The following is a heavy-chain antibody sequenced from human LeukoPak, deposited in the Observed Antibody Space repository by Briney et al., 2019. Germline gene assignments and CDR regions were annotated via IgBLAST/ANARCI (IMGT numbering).Heavy chain of an antibody. CDR2: IKSDGSTT. Sequence: QPGGSLRLSCAASGFTFSSYWMHWVRQAPGKGLVWVSRIKSDGSTTSYGDSVKGRFTISRDNAKNTLYLQMYTLRAEDTAVYYCARGGSNGNGFDIWGQGTMVTVSS. J-gene: IGHJ3*02. V-gene: IGHV3-74*01. CDR3: ARGGSNGNGFDI. CDR1: GFTFSSYW. D-gene: IGHD1-26*01.